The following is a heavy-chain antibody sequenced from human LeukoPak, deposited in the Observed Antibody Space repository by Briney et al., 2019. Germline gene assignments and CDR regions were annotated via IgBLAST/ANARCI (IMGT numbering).Heavy chain of an antibody. CDR2: ISSTSSTI. Sequence: GRSLRLSCGASGFTFSTYTMTWVRQARGKGLEWVSSISSTSSTIYYADSVKGRFTISRDNAKNSLFLQMNSLRDENTAVYYCARARGFDWWGQGTLVTVSS. J-gene: IGHJ4*02. CDR3: ARARGFDW. CDR1: GFTFSTYT. V-gene: IGHV3-48*02.